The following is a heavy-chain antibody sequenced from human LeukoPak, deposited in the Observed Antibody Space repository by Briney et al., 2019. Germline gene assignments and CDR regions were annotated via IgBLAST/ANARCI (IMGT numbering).Heavy chain of an antibody. CDR3: AKGGSSSSPYYFDY. J-gene: IGHJ4*02. D-gene: IGHD6-6*01. CDR2: ISWNSGGI. Sequence: GRSLRLSCAASGFTFDDYAMHWVRQTPGKGLEWVSGISWNSGGIHYADSVEGRFTISRDNAKNSLYLQMNSLKTEDMALYYCAKGGSSSSPYYFDYWGQGTLVTVSS. V-gene: IGHV3-9*03. CDR1: GFTFDDYA.